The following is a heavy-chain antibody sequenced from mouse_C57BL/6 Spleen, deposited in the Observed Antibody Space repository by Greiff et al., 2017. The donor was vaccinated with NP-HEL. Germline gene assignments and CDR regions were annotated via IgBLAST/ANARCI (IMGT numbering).Heavy chain of an antibody. CDR1: GFNIKNTY. CDR2: IDPANGNT. V-gene: IGHV14-3*01. CDR3: ARSEGATAQATDYFDY. J-gene: IGHJ2*01. Sequence: EVQLQQSVAELVRPGASVKLSCTASGFNIKNTYMHWVKQRPEQGLEWIGRIDPANGNTKYAPKFQGKATITADTSSNTAYLQLSSLTSEDTAIYYCARSEGATAQATDYFDYWGQGTTLTVSS. D-gene: IGHD3-2*02.